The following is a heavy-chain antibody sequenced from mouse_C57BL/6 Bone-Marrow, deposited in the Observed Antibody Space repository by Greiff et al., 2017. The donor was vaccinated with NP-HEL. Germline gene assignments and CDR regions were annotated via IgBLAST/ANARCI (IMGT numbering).Heavy chain of an antibody. CDR1: GFTFSDYG. D-gene: IGHD2-1*01. V-gene: IGHV5-17*01. CDR3: ATPFYYGNYLYAMDY. CDR2: IRSGSSTI. Sequence: EVKLMESGGGLVKPGGSLKLSCAASGFTFSDYGMHWVRQAPEKGLEWVAYIRSGSSTIYYADTVKGRFTISRDNAKNTLFLQMTSLRSEDTAMYYCATPFYYGNYLYAMDYWGQGTSVTVSS. J-gene: IGHJ4*01.